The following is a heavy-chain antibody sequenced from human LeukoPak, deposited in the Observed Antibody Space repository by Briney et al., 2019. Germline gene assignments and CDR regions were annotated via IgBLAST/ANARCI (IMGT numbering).Heavy chain of an antibody. J-gene: IGHJ3*02. CDR1: GYTFTIYA. CDR2: INAGNGNT. D-gene: IGHD3-9*01. Sequence: ASVTVSFTSSGYTFTIYAMHWVRQPPGQRQEWMGWINAGNGNTKNSQKFQGRVTITRDTSASTAYMELSSLRSEDTAVYYCARDILTGPPSAFDIWGQGTMVTVSS. CDR3: ARDILTGPPSAFDI. V-gene: IGHV1-3*01.